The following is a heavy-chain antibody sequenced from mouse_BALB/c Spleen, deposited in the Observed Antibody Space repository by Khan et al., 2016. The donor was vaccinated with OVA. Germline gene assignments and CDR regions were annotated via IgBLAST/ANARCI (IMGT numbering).Heavy chain of an antibody. J-gene: IGHJ4*01. D-gene: IGHD1-1*01. V-gene: IGHV3-2*02. CDR3: ARKNYYGYAMDY. CDR1: GYSITSDYA. Sequence: EVQLVESGPGLVKPSQSLSLTCTVTGYSITSDYAWDWIRQFPGNKLEWMGYISYGGSTSYTPSLKSRISITRDTPKNQFFLQLNSVTTEDTATYYCARKNYYGYAMDYWGQGTSVTVSS. CDR2: ISYGGST.